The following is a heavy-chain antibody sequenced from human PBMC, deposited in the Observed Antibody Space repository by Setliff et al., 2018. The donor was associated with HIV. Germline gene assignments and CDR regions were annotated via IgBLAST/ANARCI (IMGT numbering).Heavy chain of an antibody. D-gene: IGHD6-13*01. V-gene: IGHV1-3*03. J-gene: IGHJ5*02. Sequence: ASVKVSCKASGYTFINYGIHWVRQAPGQRPQWMGWITAGDGKTKYSQDFQGRVTFTADESTSTAYMELSSLRSEDTAVYYCAGTLGYSSSWYWFDPWGQGTLVTVSS. CDR3: AGTLGYSSSWYWFDP. CDR2: ITAGDGKT. CDR1: GYTFINYG.